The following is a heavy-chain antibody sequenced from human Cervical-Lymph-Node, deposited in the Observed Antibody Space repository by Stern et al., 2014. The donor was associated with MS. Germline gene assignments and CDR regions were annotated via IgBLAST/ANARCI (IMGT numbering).Heavy chain of an antibody. J-gene: IGHJ4*02. CDR1: GFTFSSYA. CDR2: ISYDGSNK. V-gene: IGHV3-30*01. Sequence: QVQLMQSGGGVVQPGRSLRLSCAASGFTFSSYAMHWVRQAPGKGLEWVAVISYDGSNKYYADSVKGRFTISRDNSKNTLYLQMNSLRAEDTAVYYCASTLLPLRFLEWLLSYWGQGTLVTVSS. CDR3: ASTLLPLRFLEWLLSY. D-gene: IGHD3-3*01.